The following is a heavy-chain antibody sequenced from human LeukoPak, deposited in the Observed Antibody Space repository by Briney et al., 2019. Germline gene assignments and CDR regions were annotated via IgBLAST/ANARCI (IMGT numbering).Heavy chain of an antibody. CDR2: INRSGST. Sequence: SETLSLTCAVYGGSFSGYYWSWIRQPPGKGLEWIGEINRSGSTNYNPSLKSRVTISVDTSKNQFSLKLSSVTAADTAVYYCASTNSYSSSWYDYWGQGTLVIVSS. D-gene: IGHD6-13*01. CDR3: ASTNSYSSSWYDY. CDR1: GGSFSGYY. V-gene: IGHV4-34*01. J-gene: IGHJ4*02.